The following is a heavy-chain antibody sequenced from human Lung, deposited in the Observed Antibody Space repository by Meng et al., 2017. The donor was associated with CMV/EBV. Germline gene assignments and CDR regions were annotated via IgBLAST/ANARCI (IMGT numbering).Heavy chain of an antibody. V-gene: IGHV3-21*01. CDR2: ISSSSTNI. Sequence: GGSLRLXCAASGFTFSGYCMNWVRQAPGKGLEWVSSISSSSTNIDYADSVKGRFTISRDNAKNTLYLEMNSLRAEDTAVYYCVRDLPPYYHFWSGYLDFXGQGXLVTVSS. D-gene: IGHD3-3*01. CDR1: GFTFSGYC. J-gene: IGHJ4*02. CDR3: VRDLPPYYHFWSGYLDF.